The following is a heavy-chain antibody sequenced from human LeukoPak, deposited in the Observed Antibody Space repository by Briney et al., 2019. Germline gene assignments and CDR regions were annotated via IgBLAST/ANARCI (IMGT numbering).Heavy chain of an antibody. D-gene: IGHD4-23*01. CDR1: GVSISSFY. CDR3: ARGQGTTVVTRFDY. J-gene: IGHJ4*02. V-gene: IGHV4-59*13. Sequence: SEPLSLTCTVSGVSISSFYWSWIRQPPGKGLEWIGYSYYSGSTNYNPSLKSRVTISVDTSKNQFSLKLSSVTAADTAVYYCARGQGTTVVTRFDYLGQGTLVTVSS. CDR2: SYYSGST.